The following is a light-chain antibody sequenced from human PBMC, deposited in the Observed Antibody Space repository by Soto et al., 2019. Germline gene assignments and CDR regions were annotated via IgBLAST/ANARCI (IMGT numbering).Light chain of an antibody. CDR1: QSISRY. CDR3: QQSYSTPPIT. Sequence: DIEMTQSPSSLSASVGDRVTIACRASQSISRYLNWYQQKPGKAPKLLIYAASSLQSGVPSRFSGSGSGTDFTLTISSLQPVDFATYYCQQSYSTPPITFGQGTRLEIK. CDR2: AAS. J-gene: IGKJ5*01. V-gene: IGKV1-39*01.